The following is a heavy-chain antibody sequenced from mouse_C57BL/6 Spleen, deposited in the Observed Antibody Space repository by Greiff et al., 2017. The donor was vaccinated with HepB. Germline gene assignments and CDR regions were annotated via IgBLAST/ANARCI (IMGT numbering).Heavy chain of an antibody. V-gene: IGHV1-82*01. J-gene: IGHJ4*01. CDR1: GYAFSSSW. CDR2: IYPGDGDT. Sequence: QVQLKQSGPELVKPGASVKISCKASGYAFSSSWMNWVKQRPGKGLEWIGRIYPGDGDTNYNGKFKGKATLTADKSSSTAYMQLSSLTSEDSAVYFCARSGESYAMDYWGQGTSVTVSS. D-gene: IGHD4-1*01. CDR3: ARSGESYAMDY.